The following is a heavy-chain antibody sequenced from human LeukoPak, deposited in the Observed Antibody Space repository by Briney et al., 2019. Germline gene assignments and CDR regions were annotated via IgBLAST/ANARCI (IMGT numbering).Heavy chain of an antibody. Sequence: GGSLRLSCAASGFTFSTYAMNWVRQAPGKGLEWVSSISSSENYVYYADSVKGRFTISRDNAKNSLYLQMNSLRAEDTAVYYCAELGITMIGGVWGKGTTVTISS. V-gene: IGHV3-21*01. CDR2: ISSSENYV. D-gene: IGHD3-10*02. CDR3: AELGITMIGGV. J-gene: IGHJ6*04. CDR1: GFTFSTYA.